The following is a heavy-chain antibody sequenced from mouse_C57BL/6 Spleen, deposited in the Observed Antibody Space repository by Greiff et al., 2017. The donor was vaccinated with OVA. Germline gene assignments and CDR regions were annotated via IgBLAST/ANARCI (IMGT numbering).Heavy chain of an antibody. D-gene: IGHD1-1*01. CDR3: AREGSSYDYAMDY. Sequence: QVQLQQPGAELVRPGSSVKLSCKASGYTFTSYWMDWVKQRPGQGLEWIGNIYPSDSETHYNQKFKDKATLTVDKSSSTAYMQLSSLTSEDSAVYYGAREGSSYDYAMDYWGQGTSVTGSS. J-gene: IGHJ4*01. V-gene: IGHV1-61*01. CDR2: IYPSDSET. CDR1: GYTFTSYW.